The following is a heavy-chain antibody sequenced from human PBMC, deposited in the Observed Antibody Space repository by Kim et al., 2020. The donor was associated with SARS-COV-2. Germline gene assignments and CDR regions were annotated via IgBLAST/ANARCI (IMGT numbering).Heavy chain of an antibody. Sequence: GGSLRLSCAASGFPFNRYAMNWVRQAPGKGLEWVSTISHSGGGTYYADSVKGRFTVSRDNSKNTLYLQMNSLRAEDTAIYYCAKGGYSGSYYLCDYWGQGTLVTVSS. D-gene: IGHD1-26*01. J-gene: IGHJ4*02. CDR2: ISHSGGGT. V-gene: IGHV3-23*01. CDR1: GFPFNRYA. CDR3: AKGGYSGSYYLCDY.